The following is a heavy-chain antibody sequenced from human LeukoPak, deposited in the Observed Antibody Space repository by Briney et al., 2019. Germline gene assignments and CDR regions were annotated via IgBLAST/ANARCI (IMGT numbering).Heavy chain of an antibody. J-gene: IGHJ4*02. CDR3: ARDEGGTTVLDY. CDR1: GYSINNNYY. V-gene: IGHV4-38-2*02. D-gene: IGHD4-17*01. Sequence: SETLSLTCTVSGYSINNNYYWGWIRQPPGKGLEWIGSIYYSGSTYYNPSLKSRVTISVDTSKNQFSLKLSSVTAADTAVYYCARDEGGTTVLDYWGQGTLVTVSS. CDR2: IYYSGST.